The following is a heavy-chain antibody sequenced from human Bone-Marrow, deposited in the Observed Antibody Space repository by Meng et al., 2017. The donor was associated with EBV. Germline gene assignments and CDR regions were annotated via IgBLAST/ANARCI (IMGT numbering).Heavy chain of an antibody. J-gene: IGHJ5*02. CDR3: ARQDIVLVVKGCWFDP. CDR2: IYYSGST. D-gene: IGHD2-8*02. CDR1: GGSISSSSYY. V-gene: IGHV4-39*01. Sequence: QLQPQEPGPGLVKPSETLSLTCTVSGGSISSSSYYWGWIRQPPGKGLEWIGSIYYSGSTYYNPSLKSRVTISVDTSKNQFSLKLSSVTAADTAVYYCARQDIVLVVKGCWFDPWGQGTLVTVSS.